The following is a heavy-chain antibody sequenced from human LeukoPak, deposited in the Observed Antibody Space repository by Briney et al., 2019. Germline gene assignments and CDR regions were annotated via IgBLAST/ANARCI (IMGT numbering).Heavy chain of an antibody. D-gene: IGHD3-22*01. V-gene: IGHV3-30*18. CDR1: GFTFSSYG. Sequence: GRSLRLSCAASGFTFSSYGMHWVRQAPGKGLEWVAVISYDGSNKYYADSVKGRFTISRDNFKNTLYLQMNSLRAEDTAVYYCAKEDYYDSSGYYLPFTLWDWGQGTLVTVSS. CDR2: ISYDGSNK. CDR3: AKEDYYDSSGYYLPFTLWD. J-gene: IGHJ4*02.